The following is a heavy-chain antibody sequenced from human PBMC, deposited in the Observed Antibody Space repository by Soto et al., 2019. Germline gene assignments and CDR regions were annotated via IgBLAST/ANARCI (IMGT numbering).Heavy chain of an antibody. J-gene: IGHJ6*02. V-gene: IGHV3-7*04. CDR1: GFTFSSYW. CDR3: AKDRGGYIGYDYRNFAMDV. CDR2: INQDGSEK. Sequence: EVYLVESGGGLAQPGASLRLSCAASGFTFSSYWMTWVRQAPGKGLEWVANINQDGSEKYHADSVQGRFLISRDNSRETLYLQMNSLRREDSGVYYCAKDRGGYIGYDYRNFAMDVWGQGTTVTVSS. D-gene: IGHD4-4*01.